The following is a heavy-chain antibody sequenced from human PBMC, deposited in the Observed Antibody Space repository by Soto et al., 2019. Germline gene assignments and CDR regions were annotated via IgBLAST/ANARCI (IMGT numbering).Heavy chain of an antibody. D-gene: IGHD3-3*01. CDR3: AKRPLWSGYCDY. CDR1: GFTFSSYG. V-gene: IGHV3-30*18. J-gene: IGHJ4*02. CDR2: ISYDGSNK. Sequence: ESGGGMVQPGRSLRLSCAASGFTFSSYGMHWVRQAPGKGLEWVAVISYDGSNKYYADSVKGRFTISRDNSKNTLYLQMNSLRAEDTAVYYCAKRPLWSGYCDYWGQGTLVTVSS.